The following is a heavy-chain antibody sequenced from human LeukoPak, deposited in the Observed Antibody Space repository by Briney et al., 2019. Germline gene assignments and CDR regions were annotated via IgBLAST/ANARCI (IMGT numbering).Heavy chain of an antibody. CDR2: IYTSGST. J-gene: IGHJ6*03. Sequence: TSETLSLTCTVSGGSISSGSYYWSWIRQPAGKGLEWIGRIYTSGSTNYNPSLKSRVTISVDTSKNQFSLKLSSVTAADTAVYYCARDDHKAARPFMDVWGKGTTVTVSS. CDR1: GGSISSGSYY. CDR3: ARDDHKAARPFMDV. D-gene: IGHD6-6*01. V-gene: IGHV4-61*02.